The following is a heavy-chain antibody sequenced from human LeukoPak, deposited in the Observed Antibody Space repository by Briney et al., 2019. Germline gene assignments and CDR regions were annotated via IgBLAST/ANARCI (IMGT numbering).Heavy chain of an antibody. J-gene: IGHJ4*02. V-gene: IGHV3-15*01. CDR2: IQSKADGETP. Sequence: PGGSLRLSCAARGFTFSDTWMSWVRQSPGQGLEWVGRIQSKADGETPAYAVPVKGRFIISRDDSKNTVYLQMDSLKIEDTGVYYCTTVYYWGQGTVVTVAS. CDR1: GFTFSDTW. CDR3: TTVYY.